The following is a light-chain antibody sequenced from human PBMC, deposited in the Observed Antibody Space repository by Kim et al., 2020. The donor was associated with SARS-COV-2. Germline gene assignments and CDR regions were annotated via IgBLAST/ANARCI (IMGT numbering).Light chain of an antibody. CDR2: GAS. CDR1: QSVSSN. J-gene: IGKJ1*01. Sequence: EIVMTQSPATLSVSPGERATLSCRASQSVSSNLAWYQQKFGQAPRILISGASTRATGIPARFSGSGSGTEFTLTISSLQSEDFAVYYCQQYNEWPRTFGQGTKVDIK. V-gene: IGKV3-15*01. CDR3: QQYNEWPRT.